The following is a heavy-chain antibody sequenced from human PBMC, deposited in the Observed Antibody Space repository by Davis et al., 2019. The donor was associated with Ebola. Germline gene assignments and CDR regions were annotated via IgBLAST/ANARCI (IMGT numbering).Heavy chain of an antibody. CDR1: GDSLPSRG. J-gene: IGHJ6*04. Sequence: HPQTPSLPLSISGDSLPSRGRNWIPPSPSRGLEWLRRTYYNSKWYNHYEVPVKSRITINPDTSNNQFSLQLSSVTPEDTGLYYCARGWFRGSMDVWGEGTTVTVSS. V-gene: IGHV6-1*01. D-gene: IGHD3-10*01. CDR3: ARGWFRGSMDV. CDR2: TYYNSKWYN.